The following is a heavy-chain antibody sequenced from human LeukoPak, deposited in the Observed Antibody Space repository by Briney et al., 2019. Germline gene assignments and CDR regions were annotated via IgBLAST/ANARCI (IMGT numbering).Heavy chain of an antibody. Sequence: KPSETLSLTCTVSGDSISSGNYWGWIRQPPGKGLEWIGSIFHTGSTYFNLSLKSRVTISVDTSKNQFSLKLSSVTAADTAVYYCARLNLEFWWFDPWGQGTLVTVSS. J-gene: IGHJ5*02. CDR1: GDSISSGNY. D-gene: IGHD3-3*01. V-gene: IGHV4-38-2*02. CDR2: IFHTGST. CDR3: ARLNLEFWWFDP.